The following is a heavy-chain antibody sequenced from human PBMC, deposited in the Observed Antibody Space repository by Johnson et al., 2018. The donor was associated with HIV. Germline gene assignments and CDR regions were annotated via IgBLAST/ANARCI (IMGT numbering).Heavy chain of an antibody. V-gene: IGHV3-15*01. CDR2: IKSKTDGGTT. CDR1: GFTFSNAW. D-gene: IGHD5-18*01. CDR3: AREAPQPSDAYDI. Sequence: VQLVESGGGLVKPGGSLRLSCAASGFTFSNAWMSWVRQAPGKGLEWVGRIKSKTDGGTTDYAAPVKGRFTISRDDSKNTLYLQMNSLRAEDTAVYYCAREAPQPSDAYDIWGQGTMVSVSS. J-gene: IGHJ3*02.